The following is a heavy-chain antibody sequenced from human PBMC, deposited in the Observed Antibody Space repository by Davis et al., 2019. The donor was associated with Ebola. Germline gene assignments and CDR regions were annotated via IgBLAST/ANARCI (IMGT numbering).Heavy chain of an antibody. V-gene: IGHV1-69*13. CDR1: GGTFSSYA. CDR2: IIPIFGTA. D-gene: IGHD5-18*01. CDR3: ARVGIQPLRDYYYYYGMDV. Sequence: SVKVSCKASGGTFSSYAISWVRQAPGQGLEWMGGIIPIFGTANYAQKFQGRVTITADESTSTAYMELSSLRSEDTAVYYCARVGIQPLRDYYYYYGMDVWGQGTTVTVSS. J-gene: IGHJ6*02.